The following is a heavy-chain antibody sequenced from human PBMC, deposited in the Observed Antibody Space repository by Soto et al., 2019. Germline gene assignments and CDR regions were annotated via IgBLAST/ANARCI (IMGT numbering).Heavy chain of an antibody. CDR3: ARLGIVGASNWFDP. CDR1: GGSVSSGSYY. V-gene: IGHV4-61*01. D-gene: IGHD1-26*01. CDR2: IYYSGST. Sequence: SETLSLTCTVSGGSVSSGSYYWSWIRQPPGKGLEWIGYIYYSGSTNYNPSLRSRVTISVDTSKNQFSLKLSSVTAADTAVYYCARLGIVGASNWFDPWGQGTLVTVSS. J-gene: IGHJ5*02.